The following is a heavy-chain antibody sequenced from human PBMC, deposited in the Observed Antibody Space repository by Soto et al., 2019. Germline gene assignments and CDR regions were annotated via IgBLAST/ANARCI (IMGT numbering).Heavy chain of an antibody. CDR1: GYTFTSNS. V-gene: IGHV1-2*02. Sequence: GASVKVSCKASGYTFTSNSIGWVRQAPGQGLEWMGWINPNSGGTKSAEKFQGRVTMTRDTSISTAYMELSRLTSDDTAVYYCASAAVTGTARLDFWGQGTQVTVYS. CDR3: ASAAVTGTARLDF. CDR2: INPNSGGT. D-gene: IGHD6-19*01. J-gene: IGHJ4*02.